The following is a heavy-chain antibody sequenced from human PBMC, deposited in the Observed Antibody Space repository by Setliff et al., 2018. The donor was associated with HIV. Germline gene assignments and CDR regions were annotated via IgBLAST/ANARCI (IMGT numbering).Heavy chain of an antibody. J-gene: IGHJ4*02. Sequence: PVGSLRLSCAASGFTFSSYGMHWVRQAPGKGLEWVAFIRYDGTYKYHADSLKGRFTISRDNSKDTLFLQMNSLRTEDTAVYYCAKNFYSSPWSPLDYWGQGTLVTVSS. CDR1: GFTFSSYG. V-gene: IGHV3-30*02. CDR3: AKNFYSSPWSPLDY. D-gene: IGHD6-19*01. CDR2: IRYDGTYK.